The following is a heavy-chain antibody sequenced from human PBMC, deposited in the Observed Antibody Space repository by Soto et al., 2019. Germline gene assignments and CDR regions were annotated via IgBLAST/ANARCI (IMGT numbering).Heavy chain of an antibody. J-gene: IGHJ4*02. CDR1: GGSFSGYY. CDR3: ARASTLAGTADFDY. Sequence: SETLSLTCAVYGGSFSGYYWSWIRQPPGKGLEWIGEINHSGSTNYNPSLKSRVTISVDTSKNQFSLKLSSVTAADTAVYYCARASTLAGTADFDYWGQGTLVTVSS. D-gene: IGHD6-19*01. CDR2: INHSGST. V-gene: IGHV4-34*01.